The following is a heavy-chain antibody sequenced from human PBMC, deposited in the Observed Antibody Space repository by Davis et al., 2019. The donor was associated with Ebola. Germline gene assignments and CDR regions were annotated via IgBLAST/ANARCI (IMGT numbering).Heavy chain of an antibody. CDR3: ASDDFGDVGPNY. D-gene: IGHD4-17*01. CDR1: GGSISSSY. Sequence: SETPSLTCTVSGGSISSSYWSWIRQPPGKGLEWIGYIYFSGYTHYNPSVKSRVTISVDTSKNQLYLKLSSVTAADTAVYYCASDDFGDVGPNYWGQGTLVTVSS. CDR2: IYFSGYT. J-gene: IGHJ4*02. V-gene: IGHV4-59*08.